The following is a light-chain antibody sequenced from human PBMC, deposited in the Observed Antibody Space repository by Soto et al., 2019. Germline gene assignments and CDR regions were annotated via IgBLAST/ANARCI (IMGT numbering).Light chain of an antibody. J-gene: IGKJ4*01. CDR1: QDISGR. CDR2: GAS. CDR3: QQCYSKPIS. Sequence: DIQMTQSPSSLSASIGETVTITCRASQDISGRLNWYQQTRERVPKLLIYGASNLESGVPSRFSGSGSGTDFTLTISGLQHEDFASYYCQQCYSKPISLGGGTKVDXK. V-gene: IGKV1-39*01.